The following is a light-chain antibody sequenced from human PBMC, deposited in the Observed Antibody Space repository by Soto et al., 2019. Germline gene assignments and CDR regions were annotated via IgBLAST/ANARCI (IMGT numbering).Light chain of an antibody. CDR2: KAS. V-gene: IGKV1-5*03. Sequence: DIQMTQSPSTLSASVGDRVTITCRASQSISTWLAWYQQKPGTAPKLLIYKASTLESGVPSRFSGSRSGTEFTLTVSSLQPDDFATYYCQQYNDSFPYTFGQGTKLGIK. CDR3: QQYNDSFPYT. J-gene: IGKJ2*01. CDR1: QSISTW.